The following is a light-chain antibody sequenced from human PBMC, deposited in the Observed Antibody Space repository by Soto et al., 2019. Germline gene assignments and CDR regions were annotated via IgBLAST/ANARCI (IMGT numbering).Light chain of an antibody. J-gene: IGKJ4*01. CDR1: QSISSS. CDR3: QQYGTWPPNLLT. Sequence: EIVMTQSPVTLSVSPGEGATLSCRASQSISSSLAWYQQKPGQPPKLLIFGASTRATGIPARFSGSGSGTEFTLTITRPQSEDSAISYCQQYGTWPPNLLTFGGGTKVEI. CDR2: GAS. V-gene: IGKV3-15*01.